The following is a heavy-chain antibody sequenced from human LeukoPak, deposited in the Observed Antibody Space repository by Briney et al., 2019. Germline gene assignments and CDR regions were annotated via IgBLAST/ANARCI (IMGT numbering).Heavy chain of an antibody. CDR2: ISSSGSTI. Sequence: GGSLRLSCAASGFTFSDYYMSRIRQAPGKGLEWVSYISSSGSTIYYADSVKGRFTISRDNAKNSLYLQMNSLRAEDTAVYYCARAASGRTIFGVNSYYYGMDVWGQGTTVTVSS. CDR3: ARAASGRTIFGVNSYYYGMDV. J-gene: IGHJ6*02. D-gene: IGHD3-3*01. CDR1: GFTFSDYY. V-gene: IGHV3-11*01.